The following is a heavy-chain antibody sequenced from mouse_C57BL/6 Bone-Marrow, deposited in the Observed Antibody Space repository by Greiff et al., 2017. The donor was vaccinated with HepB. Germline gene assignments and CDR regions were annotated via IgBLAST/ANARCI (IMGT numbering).Heavy chain of an antibody. J-gene: IGHJ3*01. V-gene: IGHV5-17*01. CDR3: ARLGLSWFAY. CDR2: ISSGSSTI. D-gene: IGHD4-1*01. Sequence: EVKVVESGGGLVKPGGSLKLSCEASGFTFSDYGMHWVRQAPEKGLEWVAYISSGSSTIYYADTVKGRFTISRDNAKNTLFLQMTSLRSEDTAMYYCARLGLSWFAYWGQGTLVTVSA. CDR1: GFTFSDYG.